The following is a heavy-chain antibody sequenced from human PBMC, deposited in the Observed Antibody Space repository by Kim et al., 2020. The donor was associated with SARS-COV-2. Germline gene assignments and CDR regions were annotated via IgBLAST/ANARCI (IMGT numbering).Heavy chain of an antibody. CDR3: ARDEAVATYYYGMDV. D-gene: IGHD5-12*01. CDR2: IYHSGST. Sequence: SETLSLTCAVSGGSISSSNWWSWVRQPPGKGLEWIGEIYHSGSTNYNPSLKSRVTISVDKSKNQFSLKLSSVTAADTAVYYCARDEAVATYYYGMDVWGQGTTVTVSS. J-gene: IGHJ6*02. CDR1: GGSISSSNW. V-gene: IGHV4-4*02.